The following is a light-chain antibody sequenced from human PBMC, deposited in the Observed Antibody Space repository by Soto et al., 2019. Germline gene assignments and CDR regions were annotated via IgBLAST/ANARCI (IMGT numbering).Light chain of an antibody. J-gene: IGKJ4*01. CDR3: QQGSNWPPLT. CDR2: DAS. Sequence: EIVLTESPGTLFLSSGERTNLSCQASQSVSSYLAWYQQKPGQAPRLLIYDASNRATGIPARFSGSGSGTDFTLTISSLEPEDFAVYYCQQGSNWPPLTFGGGSKVAIK. V-gene: IGKV3-11*01. CDR1: QSVSSY.